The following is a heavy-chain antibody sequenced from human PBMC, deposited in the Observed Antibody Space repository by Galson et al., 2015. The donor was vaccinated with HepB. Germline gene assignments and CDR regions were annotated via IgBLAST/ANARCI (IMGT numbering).Heavy chain of an antibody. CDR2: ISFDGSNK. J-gene: IGHJ6*02. CDR1: GFTFSSYG. D-gene: IGHD3-3*01. Sequence: SLRLSCAASGFTFSSYGMHWVRQAPGKGLEWVAVISFDGSNKYYADSVKGRFTISRDNSQNTLYLQMNSLRSEDTALYYCAKVDFWSTYYPRAGSYCGVEVWGQGTTVTVSS. V-gene: IGHV3-30*18. CDR3: AKVDFWSTYYPRAGSYCGVEV.